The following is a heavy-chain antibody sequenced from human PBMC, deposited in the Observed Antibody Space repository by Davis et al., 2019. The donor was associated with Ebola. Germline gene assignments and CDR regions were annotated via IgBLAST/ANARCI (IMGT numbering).Heavy chain of an antibody. V-gene: IGHV1-46*01. Sequence: ASVKVSCKASGYIFTSNHMHWVRQAPGQGLEWMGITHPGGGGTRFAQKFEGRVTLTSDTSTSTVYMELTSLTSEDTAVYYCARDRRGSWTVDNWGQGTLVTVSS. CDR3: ARDRRGSWTVDN. D-gene: IGHD1-26*01. J-gene: IGHJ4*02. CDR2: THPGGGGT. CDR1: GYIFTSNH.